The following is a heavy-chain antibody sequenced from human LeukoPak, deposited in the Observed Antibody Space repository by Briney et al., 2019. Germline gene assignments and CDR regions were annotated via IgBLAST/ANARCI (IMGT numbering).Heavy chain of an antibody. CDR2: IIPILGIA. J-gene: IGHJ4*02. Sequence: SVKVSCKASGGTFSSYTISWVRQAPGQGLEWMGRIIPILGIANYAQKFQGRVTITADKSTSTAYMELSSLRSEDTAVYYCARGYCSSTSCYGLGEYDYWGQGTLVTVSS. V-gene: IGHV1-69*02. D-gene: IGHD2-2*01. CDR1: GGTFSSYT. CDR3: ARGYCSSTSCYGLGEYDY.